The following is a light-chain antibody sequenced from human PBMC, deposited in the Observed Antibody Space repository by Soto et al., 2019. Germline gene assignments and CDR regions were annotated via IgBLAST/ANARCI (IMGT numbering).Light chain of an antibody. CDR2: AAS. Sequence: IQMTQSPSSLSASVGDRVTITCRASQSISSWLAWYQQKPGKAPKLLIYAASSLHSGVPSRFSGSGSGTDFTLTISSLQPEDFATYFCQQYNTYPLTFGQGTKVDIK. J-gene: IGKJ1*01. V-gene: IGKV1-5*01. CDR1: QSISSW. CDR3: QQYNTYPLT.